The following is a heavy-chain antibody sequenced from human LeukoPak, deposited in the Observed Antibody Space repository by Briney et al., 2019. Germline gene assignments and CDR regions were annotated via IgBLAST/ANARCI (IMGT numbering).Heavy chain of an antibody. J-gene: IGHJ4*02. CDR1: GFTFNNYA. Sequence: GGSLRLSCAASGFTFNNYAMTWVRQAPGKGLEWVSGLSGSGINTHYTDSVKGRFTISRDNSKNTMYLQMNSLRAEDTGVYYCARHSSGNLQPSDSWGQGTLVTVSS. D-gene: IGHD3-22*01. CDR3: ARHSSGNLQPSDS. V-gene: IGHV3-23*01. CDR2: LSGSGINT.